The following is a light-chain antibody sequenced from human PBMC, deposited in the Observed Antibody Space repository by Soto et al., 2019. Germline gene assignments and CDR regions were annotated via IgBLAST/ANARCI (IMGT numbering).Light chain of an antibody. Sequence: EIVLMQSPGTLSLSPGERATLSCRASQNIKSDYLAWYQQRPGQAPRLLIYGASNRATGIPDRFSGSGSGTDFTLTISRLEPEDSAVYYCQQYGGSPPYTFGQGTKLEIK. V-gene: IGKV3-20*01. CDR2: GAS. CDR1: QNIKSDY. J-gene: IGKJ2*01. CDR3: QQYGGSPPYT.